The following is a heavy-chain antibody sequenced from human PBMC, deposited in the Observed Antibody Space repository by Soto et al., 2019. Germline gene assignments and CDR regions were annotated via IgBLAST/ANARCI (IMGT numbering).Heavy chain of an antibody. J-gene: IGHJ4*02. V-gene: IGHV4-59*01. CDR1: GGSISGYY. Sequence: SETLSLTCTVSGGSISGYYWSWIRQPPGKGLEWIGYFYYSGSTSYNPSLKSRLTISVDTSKNQFSLRLTSVTAADTAVYYCASGPFVSWVYWGPGILVTVSS. CDR3: ASGPFVSWVY. D-gene: IGHD6-13*01. CDR2: FYYSGST.